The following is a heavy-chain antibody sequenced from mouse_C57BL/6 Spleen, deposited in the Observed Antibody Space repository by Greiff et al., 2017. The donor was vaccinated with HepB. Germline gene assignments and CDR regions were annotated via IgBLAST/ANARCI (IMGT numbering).Heavy chain of an antibody. V-gene: IGHV1-42*01. D-gene: IGHD3-2*02. J-gene: IGHJ2*01. CDR1: GYSFTGYY. CDR2: INPSTGGT. CDR3: AREGSGPLDY. Sequence: VQLQQSGPELVKPGASVKISCKASGYSFTGYYMNWVKQSPEKSLEWIGEINPSTGGTTYNQKFKAKATLTVDKSSSTAYMQLKSLTSEDSAVYYCAREGSGPLDYWGQGTTLTVSS.